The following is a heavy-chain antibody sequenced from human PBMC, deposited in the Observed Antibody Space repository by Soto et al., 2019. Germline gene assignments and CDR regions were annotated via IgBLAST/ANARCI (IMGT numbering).Heavy chain of an antibody. CDR2: IYYSGST. CDR3: ARDSDYGDLEYYFDY. CDR1: GGSISSYY. V-gene: IGHV4-59*01. Sequence: SETLSLTCTVSGGSISSYYWSWIRQPPGKGLEWIGYIYYSGSTNYNPSLKSRVTISVDTSKNQFSLKLSSVTAADTAVYYCARDSDYGDLEYYFDYWGQGTLVTVSS. D-gene: IGHD4-17*01. J-gene: IGHJ4*02.